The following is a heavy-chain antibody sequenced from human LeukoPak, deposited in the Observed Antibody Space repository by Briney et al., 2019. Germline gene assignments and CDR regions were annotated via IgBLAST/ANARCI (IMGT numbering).Heavy chain of an antibody. CDR3: ARDGRGIAAAGFDY. J-gene: IGHJ4*02. V-gene: IGHV4-31*03. D-gene: IGHD6-13*01. CDR1: GGSISSGGYY. CDR2: IYYSGST. Sequence: SQTLSLTCTVSGGSISSGGYYWSWIRQHPGRGLEWIGYIYYSGSTYYNPSLKSRVTISVYTSKNQFSLKLSSVTAADTAVYYCARDGRGIAAAGFDYWGQGTLVTVSS.